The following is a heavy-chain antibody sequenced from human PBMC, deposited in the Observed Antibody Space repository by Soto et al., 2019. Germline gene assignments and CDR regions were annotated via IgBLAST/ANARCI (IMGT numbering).Heavy chain of an antibody. CDR3: TTDSYSTIIIVRFDY. CDR2: IKSKTDGGTT. J-gene: IGHJ4*01. Sequence: EVQLVESGGGLVKPGGSLRLSCAASGFTFTNAWINWARQAPGKGLEWVGRIKSKTDGGTTDYAEPVKGRFAISRDDSNNMVYLQMNSLKIEDTAVYYCTTDSYSTIIIVRFDYWGHGTLVTVSS. D-gene: IGHD3-22*01. V-gene: IGHV3-15*07. CDR1: GFTFTNAW.